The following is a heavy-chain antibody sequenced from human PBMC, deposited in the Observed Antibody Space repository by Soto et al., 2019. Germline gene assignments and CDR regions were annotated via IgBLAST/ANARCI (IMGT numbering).Heavy chain of an antibody. CDR2: IYWDDDK. CDR3: AHSLDCWRDGGAFDI. CDR1: GFSLSTSGVG. D-gene: IGHD3-3*01. V-gene: IGHV2-5*02. Sequence: QITLKESGPPLVKPTQTLTLTCTFSGFSLSTSGVGVGWIRQPPGKALEWLALIYWDDDKRYSPSLKSRLTITKDTSKIQVVLTMTNMDPVDTATYYCAHSLDCWRDGGAFDIWGQGTMVTVSS. J-gene: IGHJ3*02.